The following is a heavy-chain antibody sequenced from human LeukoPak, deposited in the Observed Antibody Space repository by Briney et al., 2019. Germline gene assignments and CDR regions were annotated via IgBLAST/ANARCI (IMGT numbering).Heavy chain of an antibody. J-gene: IGHJ4*02. V-gene: IGHV4-30-4*01. CDR1: GGSISSNNW. D-gene: IGHD2-2*01. CDR3: AREYQLLNFDY. Sequence: SETLSLTCAVSGGSISSNNWWGWVRRPPGKGLEWIGYIYYSGSTYYNPSLKSRVTISVDTSKNQFSLKLSSVTAADTAVYYCAREYQLLNFDYWGQGTLVTVSS. CDR2: IYYSGST.